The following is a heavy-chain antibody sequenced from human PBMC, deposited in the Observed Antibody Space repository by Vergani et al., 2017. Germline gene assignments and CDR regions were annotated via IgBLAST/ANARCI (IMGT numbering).Heavy chain of an antibody. J-gene: IGHJ3*02. CDR3: ARITGGVGATFILAFDI. D-gene: IGHD1-26*01. Sequence: QVQLVQSGAEVKKPGASVKVSCKASGYTFTGYYMHWVRQAPGQGLEWMGWINTNSGGTNYAQKFQGRVTMTRDTSISTDYMELSRLRSDDTAVYYCARITGGVGATFILAFDIWGQGTMVTVSS. CDR2: INTNSGGT. CDR1: GYTFTGYY. V-gene: IGHV1-2*02.